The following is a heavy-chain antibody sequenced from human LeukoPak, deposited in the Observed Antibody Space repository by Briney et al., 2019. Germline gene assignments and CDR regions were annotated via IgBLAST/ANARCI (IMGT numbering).Heavy chain of an antibody. D-gene: IGHD3-9*01. V-gene: IGHV5-51*01. CDR1: GYSFTSYW. CDR3: ARMRAYDIPAGSDYYYGMDV. CDR2: IYTGGSDT. J-gene: IGHJ6*02. Sequence: GEDLKISCKGSGYSFTSYWIGRERQVPGKGVEWMGIIYTGGSDTRYSPSFQGQVTISAAQSISTAYLQWSSLKASDTAMYFCARMRAYDIPAGSDYYYGMDVWGQGTTVTVS.